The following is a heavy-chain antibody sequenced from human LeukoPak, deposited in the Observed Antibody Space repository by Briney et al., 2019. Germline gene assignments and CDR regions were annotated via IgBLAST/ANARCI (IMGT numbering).Heavy chain of an antibody. CDR3: ARRSSGSPPYYFGY. D-gene: IGHD1-26*01. J-gene: IGHJ4*02. Sequence: GGSLRLSCAASGLTFSSYWMHWVRRAPGKGLVWVSRINSDGSSTSYADSVKGRFTISRDNAKNTLYLQMNSLRAEDTAVYYCARRSSGSPPYYFGYWGQGTLVTVSS. V-gene: IGHV3-74*01. CDR2: INSDGSST. CDR1: GLTFSSYW.